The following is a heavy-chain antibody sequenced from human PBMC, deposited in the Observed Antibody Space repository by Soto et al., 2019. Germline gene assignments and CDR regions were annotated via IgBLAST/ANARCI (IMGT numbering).Heavy chain of an antibody. CDR1: GFTFNTFG. D-gene: IGHD3-9*01. CDR2: ISVTSTTI. J-gene: IGHJ4*02. CDR3: AREGAMTGVFDY. V-gene: IGHV3-48*01. Sequence: VQLVESGGLLLQPGGSLRLSCAASGFTFNTFGMNWVRQAPGKGLEWISYISVTSTTIHYADSVRGRFAISRDNAKNSLFLQMDSLRVEDTAVYYCAREGAMTGVFDYWGPGTLVTVSS.